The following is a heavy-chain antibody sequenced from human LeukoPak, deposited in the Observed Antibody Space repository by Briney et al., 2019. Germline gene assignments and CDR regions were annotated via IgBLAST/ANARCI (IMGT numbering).Heavy chain of an antibody. V-gene: IGHV3-30*02. CDR2: IPYDGSSK. D-gene: IGHD5-18*01. J-gene: IGHJ4*02. CDR3: ARIGGAYSPDY. Sequence: GRSLRLSCAASGFTLSDYGMHCVSQAPGKGLELVAFIPYDGSSKYYADSVKGRFSISRDNSKNTLYLQMNSLRADDTAVYYCARIGGAYSPDYWGQGTLVTVSS. CDR1: GFTLSDYG.